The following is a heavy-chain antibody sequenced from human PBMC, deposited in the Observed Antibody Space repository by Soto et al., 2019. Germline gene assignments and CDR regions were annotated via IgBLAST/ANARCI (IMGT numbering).Heavy chain of an antibody. V-gene: IGHV1-18*01. CDR1: GYTFTSYG. CDR3: ARAPNYFDY. CDR2: ISAYNGNT. Sequence: QVQLVQSGAEVKKPGASVKVSCKASGYTFTSYGISWVRQAPGQGLEWMGWISAYNGNTKYAQKPQXXXTXXTDTSTSTADMELRSLRSDDTAVYYCARAPNYFDYWGQGTLVTVSS. J-gene: IGHJ4*02.